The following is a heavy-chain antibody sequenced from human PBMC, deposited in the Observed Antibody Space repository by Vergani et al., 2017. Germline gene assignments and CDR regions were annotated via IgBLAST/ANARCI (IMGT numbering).Heavy chain of an antibody. CDR2: IYHSGST. CDR1: GGSISSSNW. J-gene: IGHJ6*02. D-gene: IGHD1-26*01. V-gene: IGHV4-4*03. CDR3: ARAAVATPYTVVGNYYYYYGMDV. Sequence: QVQLQESGPGLVKPPGTLSLTCAVSGGSISSSNWWSWVRQPPGKGLEWIGEIYHSGSTNYNPSLKSRVTISVDKSKNQFSLKLSSVTAADTAVYYCARAAVATPYTVVGNYYYYYGMDVWGQGTTVTVSS.